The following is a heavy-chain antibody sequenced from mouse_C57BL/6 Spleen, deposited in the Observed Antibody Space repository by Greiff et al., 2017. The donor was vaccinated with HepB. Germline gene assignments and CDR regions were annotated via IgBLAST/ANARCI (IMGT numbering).Heavy chain of an antibody. CDR2: IYPYNGVS. CDR3: AGGDSSGLRAMDY. J-gene: IGHJ4*01. V-gene: IGHV1-31*01. Sequence: DVQLQESGPELVKPGASVKISYMHWVKQSHGNILDWIGYIYPYNGVSSYNQKFKGKATLTVDKSSSTAYMELRSLTSEDSAVYYCAGGDSSGLRAMDYWGQGTSVTVSS. D-gene: IGHD3-2*02.